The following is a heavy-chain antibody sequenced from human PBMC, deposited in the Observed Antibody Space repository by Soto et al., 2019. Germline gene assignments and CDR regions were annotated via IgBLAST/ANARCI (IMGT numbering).Heavy chain of an antibody. CDR1: GGSISSYY. D-gene: IGHD3-10*01. V-gene: IGHV4-59*08. CDR2: IYYSGST. J-gene: IGHJ3*02. Sequence: PSETLSLTCTVSGGSISSYYWTWIRQPPGKGLEWIGYIYYSGSTNYNPSLKSRVTISVDTSKNQFSLKLSSVTAADTAVYYCARRPGFGHAFDIRGQGTMVTVSS. CDR3: ARRPGFGHAFDI.